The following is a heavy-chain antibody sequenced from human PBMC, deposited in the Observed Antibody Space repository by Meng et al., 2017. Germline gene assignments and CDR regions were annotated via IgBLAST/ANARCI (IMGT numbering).Heavy chain of an antibody. CDR2: IYYSGST. D-gene: IGHD3-10*01. CDR1: GGSISSSSYY. V-gene: IGHV4-39*07. J-gene: IGHJ4*02. CDR3: AGRTITMVRGVMRGEYYFDY. Sequence: SETLSPTCTVSGGSISSSSYYWGWIRQPPGKGLEWTGSIYYSGSTYYNPSLKSRVTISVATSKNQFSLKLSSVTAADTAVYCCAGRTITMVRGVMRGEYYFDYWGQGTLVTVSS.